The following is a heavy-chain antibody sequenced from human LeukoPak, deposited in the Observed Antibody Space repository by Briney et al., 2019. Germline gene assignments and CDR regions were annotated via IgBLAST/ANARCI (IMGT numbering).Heavy chain of an antibody. CDR1: GFTFSTYW. D-gene: IGHD3-10*01. J-gene: IGHJ4*02. CDR3: ARDYAGSPDY. V-gene: IGHV3-74*03. CDR2: INGDGSTT. Sequence: GGSLRLSCTASGFTFSTYWINWVRQIPGKGLVWVALINGDGSTTTHADSVKGRFTISRDNAKNTAYLQMNSLRDEDTAVYYCARDYAGSPDYWGQGTLVTVSA.